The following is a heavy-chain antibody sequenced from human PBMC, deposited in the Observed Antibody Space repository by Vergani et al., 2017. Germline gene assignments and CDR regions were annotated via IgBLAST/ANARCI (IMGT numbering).Heavy chain of an antibody. CDR3: AKDMGLRLGELSSTSFDY. CDR2: ISWNSGSI. V-gene: IGHV3-9*01. Sequence: EVQLVESGGGLVQPGRSLRLSCAASGFTFDDYAMHWVRQAPGKGLEWVSGISWNSGSIGYADSVKGRFTISRDNAKNSLYLQMNSLRAEDTALYYCAKDMGLRLGELSSTSFDYGGQGTLVTVSS. CDR1: GFTFDDYA. J-gene: IGHJ4*02. D-gene: IGHD3-16*02.